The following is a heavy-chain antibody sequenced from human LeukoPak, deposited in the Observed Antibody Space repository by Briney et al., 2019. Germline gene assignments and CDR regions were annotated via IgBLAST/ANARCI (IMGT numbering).Heavy chain of an antibody. CDR1: GFPLSSYA. D-gene: IGHD6-13*01. CDR3: AKQSYSNSWNNLDY. CDR2: TSSSDAGT. Sequence: GGSLRLSCAVSGFPLSSYAMSWVRQAPGKGLEWVSATSSSDAGTYYADSVRGRFTISRDNSKNTLYLQMNSLRAEDTAVYYCAKQSYSNSWNNLDYWGQGTLVTVSS. V-gene: IGHV3-23*01. J-gene: IGHJ4*02.